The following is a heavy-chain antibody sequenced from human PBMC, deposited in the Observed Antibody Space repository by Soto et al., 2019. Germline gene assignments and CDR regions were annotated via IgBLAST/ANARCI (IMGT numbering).Heavy chain of an antibody. D-gene: IGHD6-13*01. Sequence: PGGSLRLSCAASGFTFSSYALHWVRQAPGKGLEWVAVISYDGSNKYYADSVKGRFTISRDNSKNTLYLQMNSLRAEDTAVYYCASYSLRAGNALDYWGQGTLVTLAS. CDR2: ISYDGSNK. CDR3: ASYSLRAGNALDY. V-gene: IGHV3-30-3*01. CDR1: GFTFSSYA. J-gene: IGHJ4*02.